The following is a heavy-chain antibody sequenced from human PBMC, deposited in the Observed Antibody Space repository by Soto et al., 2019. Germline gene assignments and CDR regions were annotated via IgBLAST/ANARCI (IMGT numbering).Heavy chain of an antibody. D-gene: IGHD3-22*01. J-gene: IGHJ4*02. CDR1: GDSTTSYY. Sequence: KTSETLSLTCTVSGDSTTSYYWTWIRQAAGKRLECIGRVFSSGTTNYNPSLKSRVTMSVDTSKNQLSLKLTSVTAADTAVYYCARVGDSGYYWYFDYWGQGALVTVSS. V-gene: IGHV4-4*07. CDR3: ARVGDSGYYWYFDY. CDR2: VFSSGTT.